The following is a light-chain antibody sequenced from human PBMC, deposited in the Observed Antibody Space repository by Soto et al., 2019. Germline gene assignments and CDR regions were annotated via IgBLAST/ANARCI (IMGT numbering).Light chain of an antibody. J-gene: IGKJ2*01. CDR1: QSVSNNY. Sequence: EVVLTQSPGTLSLSPGERATLSCRASQSVSNNYFAWYQQKPGQAPRLLIFGSSDRATGIPDRFSGSGSGTDFTLTICRLEPEDVAVYYCQQYGSSPPYTFGQGNKLEIK. CDR3: QQYGSSPPYT. V-gene: IGKV3-20*01. CDR2: GSS.